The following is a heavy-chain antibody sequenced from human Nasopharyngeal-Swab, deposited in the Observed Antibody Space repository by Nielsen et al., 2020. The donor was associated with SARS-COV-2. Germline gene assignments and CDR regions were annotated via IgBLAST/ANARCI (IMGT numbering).Heavy chain of an antibody. V-gene: IGHV1-3*01. CDR1: RYTFSSYA. CDR2: INGGNGNT. J-gene: IGHJ4*02. CDR3: AMQLPIFDFDFWSGLAY. Sequence: ASVKVSCKASRYTFSSYAMHWVRQAPGQGLEWMGWINGGNGNTKYSQRFQGRVTISRDTSANTAYMDLTSLRSEDTAVYYCAMQLPIFDFDFWSGLAYWGQGTLVTVSS. D-gene: IGHD3-3*01.